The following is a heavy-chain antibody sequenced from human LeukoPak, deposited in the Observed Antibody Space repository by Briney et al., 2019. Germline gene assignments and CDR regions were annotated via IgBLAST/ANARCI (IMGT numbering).Heavy chain of an antibody. V-gene: IGHV3-30*18. J-gene: IGHJ5*02. D-gene: IGHD3-9*01. Sequence: PGGSLRLSCAASGFIFSSYGMHWVRQAPGKGLEWVAVISYDGNSKNYADSVKGRFTISRDNSKKTLYLQMNSLRAEDTAVYYCAKGDYYDVLTGRQNWFGPWGQGTLVTVSS. CDR1: GFIFSSYG. CDR2: ISYDGNSK. CDR3: AKGDYYDVLTGRQNWFGP.